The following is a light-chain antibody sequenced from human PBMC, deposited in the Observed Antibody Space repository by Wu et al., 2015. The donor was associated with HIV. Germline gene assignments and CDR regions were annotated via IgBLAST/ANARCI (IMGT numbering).Light chain of an antibody. CDR2: GAS. CDR1: QSVSNN. J-gene: IGKJ5*01. Sequence: EIVMTQSPATLSVSPGERATLSCRASQSVSNNLAWYQQIPGQPPRLLIYGASTRATGVPARFSGSGSGTEFTLTISSLEPEDFATYSCQQRLNWPLTFGQGTRLEIK. V-gene: IGKV3-15*01. CDR3: QQRLNWPLT.